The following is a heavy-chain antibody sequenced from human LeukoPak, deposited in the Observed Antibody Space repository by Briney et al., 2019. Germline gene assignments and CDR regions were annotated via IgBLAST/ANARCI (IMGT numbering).Heavy chain of an antibody. CDR3: ARGKRRVYSVGFDY. Sequence: VASVKVSCKASGGTFSSYAISWVRQAPGQGLEWMGRIIPIFGTANYAQKFQGRVTITTDESTSTAYMELSSLRSEDTAVYYCARGKRRVYSVGFDYWGQGTLVTASS. CDR1: GGTFSSYA. CDR2: IIPIFGTA. V-gene: IGHV1-69*05. J-gene: IGHJ4*02. D-gene: IGHD5/OR15-5a*01.